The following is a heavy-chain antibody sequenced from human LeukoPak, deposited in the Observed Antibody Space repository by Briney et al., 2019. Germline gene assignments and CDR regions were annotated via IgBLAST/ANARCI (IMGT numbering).Heavy chain of an antibody. CDR1: GGSISSYY. CDR2: IYYSGST. CDR3: AKRGRYFDWFFDY. D-gene: IGHD3-9*01. Sequence: SETLSLTCTVSGGSISSYYWSWIRQPPGKGLEWIGYIYYSGSTYYNPSLKSRVTISIDTSKKQFSLKLSSVTAADTAVYYCAKRGRYFDWFFDYWGQGTLVTVSS. J-gene: IGHJ4*02. V-gene: IGHV4-59*12.